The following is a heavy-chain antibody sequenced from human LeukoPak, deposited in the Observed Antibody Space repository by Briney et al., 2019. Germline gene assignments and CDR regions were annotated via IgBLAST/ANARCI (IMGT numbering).Heavy chain of an antibody. J-gene: IGHJ4*02. CDR1: GYPFTSYW. Sequence: GESLKISCKGSGYPFTSYWIGWVPQMPGKGLEWIGIIYPGDSDTIYSPSFQGQVTISADKSINTAYLQWSSVKASDTAMYYCAGPGSGSYVPYYWGQGTLVTVSS. D-gene: IGHD1-26*01. CDR3: AGPGSGSYVPYY. CDR2: IYPGDSDT. V-gene: IGHV5-51*01.